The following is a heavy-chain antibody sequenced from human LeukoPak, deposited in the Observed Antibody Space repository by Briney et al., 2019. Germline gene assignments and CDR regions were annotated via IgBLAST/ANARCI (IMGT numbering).Heavy chain of an antibody. Sequence: GGSLRLSCAASGFTFSGHWMHWVRQVPGKGLMGVSRINPDGSGTTYADSVKGRFTISRDNAKDTLYLQMNSLTAEDTAVYYCARAGYKNGYGYWGQGTLVIVSS. CDR2: INPDGSGT. V-gene: IGHV3-74*01. CDR1: GFTFSGHW. J-gene: IGHJ4*02. D-gene: IGHD5-18*01. CDR3: ARAGYKNGYGY.